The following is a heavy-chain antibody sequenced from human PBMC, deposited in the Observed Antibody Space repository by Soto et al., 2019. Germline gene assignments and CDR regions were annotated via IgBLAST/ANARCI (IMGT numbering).Heavy chain of an antibody. Sequence: ASVKVSCKASGYTFTSYDINWVRQATGQGLEWMGWMNPNSGNTGYAQKFQGRVTMTRNTSISTAYMELSSLRSEDTAVYYCARGGIVVVVAAPNWFDPWGQGTLVTV. CDR3: ARGGIVVVVAAPNWFDP. V-gene: IGHV1-8*01. J-gene: IGHJ5*02. D-gene: IGHD2-15*01. CDR2: MNPNSGNT. CDR1: GYTFTSYD.